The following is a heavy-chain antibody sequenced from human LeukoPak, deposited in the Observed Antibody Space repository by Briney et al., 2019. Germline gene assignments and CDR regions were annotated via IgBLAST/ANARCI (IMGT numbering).Heavy chain of an antibody. CDR3: AIDGGGYYDSSGEWGDY. V-gene: IGHV3-21*01. J-gene: IGHJ4*02. CDR2: ISSSSSYI. D-gene: IGHD3-22*01. Sequence: GGSLRLSCAASGFTFSSYSMNWIRQAPGKGLEWVSSISSSSSYIYYADSLKGRFTISRDNAKNSLYLQMNSLRAEDTAVYYCAIDGGGYYDSSGEWGDYWGQGTLVTVSS. CDR1: GFTFSSYS.